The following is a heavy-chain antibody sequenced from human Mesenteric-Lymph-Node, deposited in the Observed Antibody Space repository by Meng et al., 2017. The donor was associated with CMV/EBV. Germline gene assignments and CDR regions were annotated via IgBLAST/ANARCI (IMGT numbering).Heavy chain of an antibody. CDR1: GFTFSNAW. J-gene: IGHJ2*01. CDR3: TTKYGLRLGELSFADPGWYFDL. V-gene: IGHV3-15*01. CDR2: IKRKTDGGTT. Sequence: GESLKISCAASGFTFSNAWMSWVRQAPGKGLEWVGRIKRKTDGGTTDYAAPVKGRFTISRDDSKNTLYLQMNSLKTEDTAVYYCTTKYGLRLGELSFADPGWYFDLWGRGTLVTVSS. D-gene: IGHD3-16*02.